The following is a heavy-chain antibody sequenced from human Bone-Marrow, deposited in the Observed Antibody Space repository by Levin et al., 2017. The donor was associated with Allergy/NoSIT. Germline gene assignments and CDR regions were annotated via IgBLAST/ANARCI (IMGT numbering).Heavy chain of an antibody. CDR2: ISTRGNTQ. J-gene: IGHJ6*02. V-gene: IGHV3-11*01. CDR1: GFPFSDYY. D-gene: IGHD4-23*01. CDR3: ACEKKDDYGGKMHGMEV. Sequence: GGSLRLSCVASGFPFSDYYMNWIRQAPGKGLEWIAYISTRGNTQKYADSVRGRFTISRGNSKNSLYLQMNSLRAEDTAVYYCACEKKDDYGGKMHGMEVWGQGTTVSVSS.